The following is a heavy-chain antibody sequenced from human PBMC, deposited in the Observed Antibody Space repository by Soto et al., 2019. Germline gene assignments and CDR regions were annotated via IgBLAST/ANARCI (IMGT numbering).Heavy chain of an antibody. CDR3: AKELFPGIAAAGPYYYYGMDV. CDR1: GFTFSSYG. D-gene: IGHD6-13*01. Sequence: QVQLVESGGGVVQPGRSLRLSCAASGFTFSSYGMHWVRQAPGKGLEWVAVISYDGSNKYYADSVKGRFTISRDNSKNTLYLQMNSLSAEDTAVYYCAKELFPGIAAAGPYYYYGMDVWGQGTTVTVSS. V-gene: IGHV3-30*18. CDR2: ISYDGSNK. J-gene: IGHJ6*02.